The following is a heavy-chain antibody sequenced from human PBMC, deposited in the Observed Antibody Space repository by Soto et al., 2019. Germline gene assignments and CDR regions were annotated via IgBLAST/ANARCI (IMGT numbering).Heavy chain of an antibody. CDR2: IKSKTDGGTT. Sequence: EVQLLESGGGLVTPGVSLRLSCAASGFTFSNDWMNWVRPAPGKGLEWVGRIKSKTDGGTTDYAAPVKGRFTISRDDSKNTLYLQMNSLNTEDTAVYYCTTDPVTMIVVVPSSGWGQGTLVTVSS. D-gene: IGHD3-22*01. V-gene: IGHV3-15*07. CDR3: TTDPVTMIVVVPSSG. J-gene: IGHJ4*02. CDR1: GFTFSNDW.